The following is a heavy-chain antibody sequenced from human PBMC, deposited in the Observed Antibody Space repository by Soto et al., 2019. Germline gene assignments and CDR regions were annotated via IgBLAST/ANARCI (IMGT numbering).Heavy chain of an antibody. CDR3: AADSSGWYSDGMSAVYGMDV. CDR2: IVVGSGNT. J-gene: IGHJ6*02. V-gene: IGHV1-58*01. D-gene: IGHD6-19*01. Sequence: QMQLVQSGPEVKKPGTSVKVSCKASGFTFTSSAVQWVRQARGQRLEWIGWIVVGSGNTNYAQKFQERVTITRDMSTSTAYMELSSLRSEDTAVYYCAADSSGWYSDGMSAVYGMDVWGQGTTVTVSS. CDR1: GFTFTSSA.